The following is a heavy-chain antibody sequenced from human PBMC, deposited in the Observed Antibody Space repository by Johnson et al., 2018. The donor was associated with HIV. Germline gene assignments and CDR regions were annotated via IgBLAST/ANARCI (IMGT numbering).Heavy chain of an antibody. CDR2: INSDGSST. V-gene: IGHV3-74*01. CDR1: EFTFSNYW. CDR3: AKDIVYGVYGSQGAFHI. D-gene: IGHD4-17*01. J-gene: IGHJ3*02. Sequence: VQLVESGGGLVQPWGSLRLSCAASEFTFSNYWMHWVRQGLGKGLVWVSRINSDGSSTSYADSVKGRFSISRDNPKKSLYLQMNGLRPEDTGIYYCAKDIVYGVYGSQGAFHIWGRGTMVKVSS.